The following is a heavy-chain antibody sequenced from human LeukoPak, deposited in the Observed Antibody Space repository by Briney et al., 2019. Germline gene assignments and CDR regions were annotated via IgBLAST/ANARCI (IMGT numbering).Heavy chain of an antibody. J-gene: IGHJ4*02. CDR2: IYSDGNT. CDR3: TRGHYSNTL. D-gene: IGHD6-13*01. V-gene: IGHV3-66*01. Sequence: GSLRLSCAASGFTVSSNYMSWVRQAPGKGLEWISVIYSDGNTYYSDSVKGRFTISRDNSKNTLLLQMDSLRVEDTAVYYCTRGHYSNTLGGQGTLVTVSS. CDR1: GFTVSSNY.